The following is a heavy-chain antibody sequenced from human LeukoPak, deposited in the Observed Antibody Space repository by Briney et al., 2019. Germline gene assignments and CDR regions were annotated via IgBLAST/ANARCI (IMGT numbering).Heavy chain of an antibody. CDR1: GGPFSGYY. D-gene: IGHD6-19*01. Sequence: NPSETLSLTCAVYGGPFSGYYWSWIRQPPGKGLEWIGEINHSGSTNYNPSLKSRVTISVDTSKNQFSLKLSSVTAADTAVYYCARTVLAVAGTDYYGMDVWGQGTTVTVSS. J-gene: IGHJ6*02. V-gene: IGHV4-34*01. CDR3: ARTVLAVAGTDYYGMDV. CDR2: INHSGST.